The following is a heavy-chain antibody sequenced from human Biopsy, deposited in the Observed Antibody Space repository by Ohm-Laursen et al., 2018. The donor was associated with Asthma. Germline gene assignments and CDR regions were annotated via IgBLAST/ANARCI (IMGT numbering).Heavy chain of an antibody. CDR1: GFNLNTHT. V-gene: IGHV3-30*04. J-gene: IGHJ2*01. CDR2: ISHDGTYK. Sequence: SLRLSCAAAGFNLNTHTLSWVRQAPGKGLAWVSTISHDGTYKGYTDSVKGRFTISRDYSKSSLYLQMNSLKIEDTSTYYCVRDGGINVATGEWSFDLWGRGTQVTVSS. D-gene: IGHD1-14*01. CDR3: VRDGGINVATGEWSFDL.